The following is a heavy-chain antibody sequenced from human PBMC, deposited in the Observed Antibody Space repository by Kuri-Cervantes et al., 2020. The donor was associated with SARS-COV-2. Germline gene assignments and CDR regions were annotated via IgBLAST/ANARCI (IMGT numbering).Heavy chain of an antibody. J-gene: IGHJ4*02. CDR2: INPNSGGT. Sequence: ASVKVSCKASGYTFTGYYMHWVRQAPGQGLEWMGWINPNSGGTNYAQKFQGRVTMTRDTSISTAYMELSRLRSDDTAVYYCARVSYSRGQTDYSILYYLDYWGQGTLVTVSS. D-gene: IGHD4-11*01. V-gene: IGHV1-2*02. CDR3: ARVSYSRGQTDYSILYYLDY. CDR1: GYTFTGYY.